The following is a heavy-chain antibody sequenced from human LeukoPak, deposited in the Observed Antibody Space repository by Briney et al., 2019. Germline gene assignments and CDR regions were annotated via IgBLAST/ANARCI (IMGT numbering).Heavy chain of an antibody. D-gene: IGHD2-8*02. CDR3: ATYRQVLIPFES. J-gene: IGHJ4*02. V-gene: IGHV3-23*01. Sequence: PGGSLRLSCAASGFTFSTFAMIWVRQPPGKGLEWVSSIFPSGGEIHYADSVRGRFTISRDNSKSTLSLRMNSLRAEDTAIYYCATYRQVLIPFESWGQGTLVTVSS. CDR1: GFTFSTFA. CDR2: IFPSGGEI.